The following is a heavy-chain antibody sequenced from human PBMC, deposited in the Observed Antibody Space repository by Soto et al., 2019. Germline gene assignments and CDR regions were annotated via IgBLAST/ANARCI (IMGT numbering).Heavy chain of an antibody. J-gene: IGHJ4*02. CDR2: INHSGST. CDR1: GYSISSGYY. Sequence: SETLSLTCDVSGYSISSGYYWGWIRQPPGKGLEWIASINHSGSTYYNPSLKSRITISVDMSKNEVSLRLSSVTAADTAVFYCVRLNGWVDYWRQGGLRSVSS. CDR3: VRLNGWVDY. D-gene: IGHD6-19*01. V-gene: IGHV4-38-2*01.